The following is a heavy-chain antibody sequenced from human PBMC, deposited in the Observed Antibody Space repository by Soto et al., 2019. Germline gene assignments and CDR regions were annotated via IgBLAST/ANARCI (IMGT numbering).Heavy chain of an antibody. CDR1: GGSISSGGYY. J-gene: IGHJ6*02. CDR2: IYYSGST. V-gene: IGHV4-31*03. CDR3: ARHYSNPDLLYYYYGIDV. Sequence: SETLSLTCTVSGGSISSGGYYWSWIRQHPGKGLEWIGYIYYSGSTYYNPSLKSRATISVDTSKNQFSLKLSSVTAADTAVYYCARHYSNPDLLYYYYGIDVWGQGTTVTVSS. D-gene: IGHD4-4*01.